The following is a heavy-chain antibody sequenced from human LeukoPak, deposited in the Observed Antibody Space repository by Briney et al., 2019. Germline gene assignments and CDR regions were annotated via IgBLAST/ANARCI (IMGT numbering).Heavy chain of an antibody. Sequence: SETLSLTCTVSGGSISTGGYYWSWIRQHPGKGLEWIGYIYYSGSTHYNPSLKSRVTLSVDTSKNQFSLKLNSVSAADTAVYYCARGGFQGSWFDPWGQGTLVTVSS. J-gene: IGHJ5*02. CDR3: ARGGFQGSWFDP. V-gene: IGHV4-31*03. D-gene: IGHD2-21*01. CDR1: GGSISTGGYY. CDR2: IYYSGST.